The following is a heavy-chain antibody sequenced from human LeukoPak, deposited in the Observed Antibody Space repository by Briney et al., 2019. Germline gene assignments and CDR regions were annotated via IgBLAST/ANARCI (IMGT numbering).Heavy chain of an antibody. CDR1: GGSISSYY. V-gene: IGHV4-59*01. J-gene: IGHJ4*02. CDR2: IYNSGST. Sequence: SETLSLTCTVSGGSISSYYWSWIRQPPGKGLEWIGYIYNSGSTNYNPSLKSRVTISVDTSKNKFSLKLSSVTAADTAVYYCARGGYSYGYDDGFDYWGQGALVTVSS. CDR3: ARGGYSYGYDDGFDY. D-gene: IGHD5-18*01.